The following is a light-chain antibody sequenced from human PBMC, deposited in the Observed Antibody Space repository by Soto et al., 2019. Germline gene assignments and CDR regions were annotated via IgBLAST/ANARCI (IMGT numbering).Light chain of an antibody. CDR2: EVS. CDR1: SSDVGGYKY. CDR3: SSFTITTTLV. J-gene: IGLJ3*02. V-gene: IGLV2-14*01. Sequence: QSALTQPASVSGSPGQSITISCTGTSSDVGGYKYVSWYQQHPGKAPKLMIYEVSNRPSGVSNRFSGSKAGNTASLTISGLQAEDEADYYCSSFTITTTLVFGGGTKVTVL.